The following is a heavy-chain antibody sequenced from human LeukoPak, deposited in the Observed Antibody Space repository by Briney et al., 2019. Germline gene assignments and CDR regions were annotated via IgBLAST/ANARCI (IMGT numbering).Heavy chain of an antibody. V-gene: IGHV3-33*05. J-gene: IGHJ4*02. D-gene: IGHD1-26*01. Sequence: GGSLRLSCAASGFTFSSYGMHWVRQVPGKGLEWVTLISPDGNKKYYADSVKGRFTISRDNSKNTLYLQMNSLRAEDTAVYYCARVDGSYALDYWGQGTLVTVSS. CDR1: GFTFSSYG. CDR2: ISPDGNKK. CDR3: ARVDGSYALDY.